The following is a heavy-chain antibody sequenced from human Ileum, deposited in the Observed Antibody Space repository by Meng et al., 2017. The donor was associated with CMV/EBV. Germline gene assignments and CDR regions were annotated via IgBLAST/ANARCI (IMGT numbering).Heavy chain of an antibody. D-gene: IGHD2-2*01. CDR1: GGTFSSYT. CDR2: IIPILGIA. CDR3: AREPPIHIVVVPAALFSWFDP. J-gene: IGHJ5*02. V-gene: IGHV1-69*04. Sequence: SVKVSCKASGGTFSSYTISWVRQAPGQGLERMGRIIPILGIANYAQKFQGRVTTTADKSTSTAYMELSSLRSEDTAVYYCAREPPIHIVVVPAALFSWFDPWGQGTLVTVSS.